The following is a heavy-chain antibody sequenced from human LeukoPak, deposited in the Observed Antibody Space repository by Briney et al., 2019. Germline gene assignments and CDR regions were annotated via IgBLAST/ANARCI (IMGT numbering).Heavy chain of an antibody. J-gene: IGHJ6*03. CDR2: IRYDESNR. CDR3: AIAARGMDV. CDR1: GFTYSSYG. V-gene: IGHV3-30*02. Sequence: GGSLRLXCAASGFTYSSYGMHWVRLAPGKGLEWVALIRYDESNRYYADSAKGRFTISRDNSKNTLYLQMNSLRAEDTAVYYCAIAARGMDVWGKGTTVTVSS.